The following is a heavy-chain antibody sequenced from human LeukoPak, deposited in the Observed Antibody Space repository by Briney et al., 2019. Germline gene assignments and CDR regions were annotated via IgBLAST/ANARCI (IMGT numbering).Heavy chain of an antibody. Sequence: SETLSLTCTVSGGSISSSSYYWGWLRQPPGKGLVWIGSIYYSGSTYYNPSLKSRVTISVDTSKNQFSQKLSSVTAADTAVEYCARQIASAGTAGFDFWGQGALVTVSS. D-gene: IGHD6-13*01. V-gene: IGHV4-39*07. CDR2: IYYSGST. CDR3: ARQIASAGTAGFDF. CDR1: GGSISSSSYY. J-gene: IGHJ4*02.